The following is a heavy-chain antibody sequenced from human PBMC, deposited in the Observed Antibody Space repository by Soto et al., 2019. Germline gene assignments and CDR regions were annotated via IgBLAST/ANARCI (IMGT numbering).Heavy chain of an antibody. V-gene: IGHV4-4*02. CDR1: GGSISSNNW. J-gene: IGHJ4*02. Sequence: QVQLQESGPGLVKPSETLSLTCAVSGGSISSNNWWSWVRQPPGKGLEWIGEIHHTGPINYNPSLNGRVTLSVDKSKNQLSLILISVTAADTSVYYCAKHGGWFFDYWSQGTLVTVSS. CDR2: IHHTGPI. D-gene: IGHD6-19*01. CDR3: AKHGGWFFDY.